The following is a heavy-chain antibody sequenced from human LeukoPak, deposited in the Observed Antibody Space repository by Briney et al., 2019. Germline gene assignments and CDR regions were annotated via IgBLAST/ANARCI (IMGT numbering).Heavy chain of an antibody. CDR1: GFTVNSNY. CDR2: IDSGGST. V-gene: IGHV3-53*01. Sequence: GRSLRLSCAASGFTVNSNYMNWVRQAPGKGLEWVSVIDSGGSTYYADSVKGRFTISRDNSKNTLYLQMNSLRAEDTAVYYCARGIRLDFDYWGQGALVTVSS. D-gene: IGHD6-19*01. J-gene: IGHJ4*02. CDR3: ARGIRLDFDY.